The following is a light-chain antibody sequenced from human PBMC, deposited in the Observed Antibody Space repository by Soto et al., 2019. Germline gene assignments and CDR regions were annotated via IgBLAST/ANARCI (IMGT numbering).Light chain of an antibody. CDR2: EVS. CDR1: SSDVGGYNY. V-gene: IGLV2-8*01. J-gene: IGLJ1*01. Sequence: QSVLTQPPSASGSPGQSVTSSCTGTSSDVGGYNYVSWYQQHPGKAPKLMIYEVSKRPSGVPDRFSGSKSGNTASLTVSGLQAEDEADYYCSSYAGSNNLNVFGTGTKVTVL. CDR3: SSYAGSNNLNV.